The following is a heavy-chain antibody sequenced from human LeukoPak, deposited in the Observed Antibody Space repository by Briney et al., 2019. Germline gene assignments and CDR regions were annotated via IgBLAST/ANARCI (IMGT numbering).Heavy chain of an antibody. CDR2: IYPGDSDT. V-gene: IGHV5-51*01. CDR3: YWWFDP. D-gene: IGHD2-8*02. CDR1: GYSLTSYW. J-gene: IGHJ5*02. Sequence: GESLKIFCKGSGYSLTSYWIGWVRQMPGKGLEWMGIIYPGDSDTRYSPSFQGQVTISADKSISTAYLQWSSLKASDTAMYWSYWWFDPWGQGTLVTVSS.